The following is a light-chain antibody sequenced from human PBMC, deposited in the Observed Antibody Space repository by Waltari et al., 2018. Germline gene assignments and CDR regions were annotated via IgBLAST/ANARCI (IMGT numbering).Light chain of an antibody. Sequence: QSVLTQPPSVSAAPGQKVTISCSGSSPNLGNNYVSWYQHLPGTAPELLIYENNKRPSGIPDRFSGSKSGTSATLGITGLQTGDEADYYCGTWDSSLSAVVFGGGTKLTVL. CDR1: SPNLGNNY. V-gene: IGLV1-51*02. CDR3: GTWDSSLSAVV. CDR2: ENN. J-gene: IGLJ2*01.